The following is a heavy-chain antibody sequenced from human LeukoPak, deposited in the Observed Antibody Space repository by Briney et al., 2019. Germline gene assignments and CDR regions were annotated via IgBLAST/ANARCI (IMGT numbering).Heavy chain of an antibody. CDR3: AKVARGTMIVDDYFDY. CDR2: ISGSGGST. D-gene: IGHD3-22*01. J-gene: IGHJ4*02. Sequence: GGSRRLSCVASGFTFSSYAMSWVRQAPGKGLEWVSAISGSGGSTYYADSVEGRFTISRDNSKNTLYLQMNSLRAEDTAVYYCAKVARGTMIVDDYFDYWGQGTLVTVSS. V-gene: IGHV3-23*01. CDR1: GFTFSSYA.